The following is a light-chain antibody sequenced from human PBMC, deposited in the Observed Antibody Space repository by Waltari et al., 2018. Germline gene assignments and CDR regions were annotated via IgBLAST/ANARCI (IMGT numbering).Light chain of an antibody. V-gene: IGLV1-51*02. CDR2: EGE. CDR3: GTWDNNLSALV. Sequence: QSVLTQPPSVSAAPGQKVTISCSGSTSNIGNTYVSWYQQLPGAAPKVFSYEGEKRPSGIPDRFSCSKSGTSASLGITGLQTGDEAAYYCGTWDNNLSALVFGGGTKLTVL. J-gene: IGLJ2*01. CDR1: TSNIGNTY.